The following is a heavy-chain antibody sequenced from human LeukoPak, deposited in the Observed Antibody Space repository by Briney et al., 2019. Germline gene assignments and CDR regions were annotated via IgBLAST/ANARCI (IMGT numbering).Heavy chain of an antibody. V-gene: IGHV3-23*01. D-gene: IGHD3-10*01. CDR3: ARVKGIWFGEFDY. J-gene: IGHJ4*01. CDR2: ISGSGGST. Sequence: GGSLRLSCAASGFSFSSYAMSWVRQAPGKGLEWVSGISGSGGSTYYADSVKGRFTISRDNAKNSLYLQMNSLRAEDTALYYCARVKGIWFGEFDYWGHGNLVTVSS. CDR1: GFSFSSYA.